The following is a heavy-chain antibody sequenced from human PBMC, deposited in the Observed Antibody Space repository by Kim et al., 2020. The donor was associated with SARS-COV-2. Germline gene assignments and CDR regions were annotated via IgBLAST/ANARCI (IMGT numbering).Heavy chain of an antibody. J-gene: IGHJ3*02. V-gene: IGHV1-3*01. CDR2: GNT. D-gene: IGHD2-2*01. CDR3: ARSSSSYDI. Sequence: GNTKYSQKFQGSVTMTRDTSAGSAYMERSSLRSEDTAVYYCARSSSSYDIWGQGTMVTVSS.